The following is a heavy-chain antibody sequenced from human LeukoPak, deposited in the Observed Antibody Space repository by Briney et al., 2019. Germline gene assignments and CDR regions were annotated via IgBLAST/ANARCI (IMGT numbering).Heavy chain of an antibody. J-gene: IGHJ6*02. CDR3: ARTRWSRDYYYGMDV. Sequence: GGSLRLSCAASGFTFCSYSMNWARQAPGKGLEWVSYISSSSSTIYYADSVKGRFTISRDNAKNSLYLQMNSLRAEDTAVYYCARTRWSRDYYYGMDVWGQGTTVTVSS. CDR1: GFTFCSYS. CDR2: ISSSSSTI. V-gene: IGHV3-48*01. D-gene: IGHD4-23*01.